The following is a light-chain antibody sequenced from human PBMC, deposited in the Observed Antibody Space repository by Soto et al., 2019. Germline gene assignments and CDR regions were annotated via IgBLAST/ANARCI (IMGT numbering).Light chain of an antibody. J-gene: IGKJ1*01. CDR1: QNVRFY. Sequence: EIVLTQSPATLSLSPGERATLSCRASQNVRFYLAWYQQKPGQTPRLLIYDASKRASGITARFSGSGSGTAFTLTISSLEPEDFAVYYCQQRTNWSWTFDRGTKVEVK. CDR2: DAS. V-gene: IGKV3-11*01. CDR3: QQRTNWSWT.